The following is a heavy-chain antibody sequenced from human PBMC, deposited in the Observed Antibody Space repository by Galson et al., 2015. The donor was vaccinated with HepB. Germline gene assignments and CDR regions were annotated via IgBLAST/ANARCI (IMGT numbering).Heavy chain of an antibody. CDR2: ISWNSGCI. D-gene: IGHD2-2*01. CDR3: AKEGYCSSTSCYSGGPNYYYGMDV. J-gene: IGHJ6*02. V-gene: IGHV3-9*01. Sequence: SLRLSCAASGFTFDDYAMHWVRQAPGKGLEWVSGISWNSGCIGYADSVKGRFTISRDNAKNSLYLQMNSLRAEDTALYYCAKEGYCSSTSCYSGGPNYYYGMDVWGQGTTVTVSS. CDR1: GFTFDDYA.